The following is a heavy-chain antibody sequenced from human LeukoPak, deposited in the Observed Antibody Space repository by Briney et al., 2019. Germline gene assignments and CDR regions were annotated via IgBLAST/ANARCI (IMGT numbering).Heavy chain of an antibody. Sequence: PGGSLRLSCAASGFTFSNYWMTWVRQAPGKGLEWVANIKQDGSEKYYVDSVKGRFTISRDNAKNSLYLQMNSLRAEDTAVYYCARDTSFGSKWGQGTLVTVSS. CDR3: ARDTSFGSK. CDR1: GFTFSNYW. D-gene: IGHD2/OR15-2a*01. CDR2: IKQDGSEK. J-gene: IGHJ4*02. V-gene: IGHV3-7*01.